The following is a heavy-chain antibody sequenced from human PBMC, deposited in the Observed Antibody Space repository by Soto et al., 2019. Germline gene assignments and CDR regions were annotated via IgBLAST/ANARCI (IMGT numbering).Heavy chain of an antibody. Sequence: EVQLVESGGGLVQPGRSLRLSCAASGFTFDDYAMHWVRQAPGKGLEWVSGINWNSDTIGYADSVKGRFTISRDTAKKSLYLQMNSLRTEDTALYYCAKGSSSWYEVHLEYWGQGTLVTVSS. J-gene: IGHJ4*02. CDR1: GFTFDDYA. CDR3: AKGSSSWYEVHLEY. CDR2: INWNSDTI. D-gene: IGHD6-13*01. V-gene: IGHV3-9*01.